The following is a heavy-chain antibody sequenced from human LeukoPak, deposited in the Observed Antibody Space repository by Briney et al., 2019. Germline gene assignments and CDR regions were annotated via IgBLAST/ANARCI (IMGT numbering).Heavy chain of an antibody. Sequence: PSETLSLTCAVDGGSFSGYYWSWIRQPPGKGLEWIGEINHSGSTNYNPSLKSRVTISVDTSKNQFSLKLSSVTAADTAVYYCARGHSSSSCNWAYDYFDYWGQGTLVTVSS. V-gene: IGHV4-34*01. CDR3: ARGHSSSSCNWAYDYFDY. CDR2: INHSGST. CDR1: GGSFSGYY. D-gene: IGHD6-13*01. J-gene: IGHJ4*02.